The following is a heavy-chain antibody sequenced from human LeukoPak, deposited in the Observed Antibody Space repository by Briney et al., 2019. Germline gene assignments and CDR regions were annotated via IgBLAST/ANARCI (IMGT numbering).Heavy chain of an antibody. CDR2: MYYCGST. J-gene: IGHJ3*02. CDR3: ARVGSRGYKINDAFDI. D-gene: IGHD5-24*01. Sequence: SETLSLTCTVSGGSISSCYWSWIRQPPGQGMGRVGYMYYCGSTNYNPSLKSRVTISVDTSKNQFSQKLSSVTAADTAVYYCARVGSRGYKINDAFDIWGQGTMVTVSS. V-gene: IGHV4-59*13. CDR1: GGSISSCY.